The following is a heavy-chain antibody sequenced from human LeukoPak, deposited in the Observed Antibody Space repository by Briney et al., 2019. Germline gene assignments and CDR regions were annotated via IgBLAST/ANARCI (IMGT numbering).Heavy chain of an antibody. CDR3: ARTADDSSGFIFDY. V-gene: IGHV4-59*01. CDR2: ICYSGST. J-gene: IGHJ4*02. CDR1: GGSISSYY. D-gene: IGHD3-22*01. Sequence: SETLSLTCTVSGGSISSYYWSWIRQPPGKGLEWIGYICYSGSTNYNPSLKSRVTISVDTSKNQFPLKLSSVTAADTAVYYCARTADDSSGFIFDYWGQGTLVTVSS.